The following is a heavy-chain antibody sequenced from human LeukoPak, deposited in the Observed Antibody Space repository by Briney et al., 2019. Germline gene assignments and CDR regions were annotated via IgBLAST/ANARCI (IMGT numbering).Heavy chain of an antibody. CDR2: INPSGGSA. CDR1: GYTFTSYY. V-gene: IGHV1-46*01. Sequence: ASVKVSCKASGYTFTSYYMHWVRQAPGQGLEWMGIINPSGGSASYAQKFQGRVTMTRDTSTSTVYMELSSLRSEDTAVYYCARDGVVVAATQGFDYWGQGTLVTVSS. CDR3: ARDGVVVAATQGFDY. D-gene: IGHD2-15*01. J-gene: IGHJ4*02.